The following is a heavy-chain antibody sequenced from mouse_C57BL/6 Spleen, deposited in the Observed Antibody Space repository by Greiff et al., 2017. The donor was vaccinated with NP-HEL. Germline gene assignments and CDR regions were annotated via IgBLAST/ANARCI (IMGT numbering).Heavy chain of an antibody. CDR1: GYTFTSYW. CDR2: IDPSDSET. Sequence: QVQLQQPGAELVRPGSSVKLSCKASGYTFTSYWMHWVKQRPIQGLEWIGNIDPSDSETHYNQKFKDKATLTVDKSSSTAYMQLSSLTSEDSAVYYCARLGGYYDYDWFAYWGQGTLVTVSA. V-gene: IGHV1-52*01. J-gene: IGHJ3*01. D-gene: IGHD2-4*01. CDR3: ARLGGYYDYDWFAY.